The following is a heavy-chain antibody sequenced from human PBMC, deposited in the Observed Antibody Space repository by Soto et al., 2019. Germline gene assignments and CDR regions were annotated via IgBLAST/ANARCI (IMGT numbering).Heavy chain of an antibody. D-gene: IGHD2-2*01. V-gene: IGHV4-59*11. J-gene: IGHJ4*02. CDR1: GGSMSSHY. Sequence: SETLSLTCTVSGGSMSSHYWTWLRQSPGKGLEWIGYISYSGSTYYNPSLKSRVSISADTSKNQFPLRMNSMIAADTAVYYCARADPAASVGYWGQGTLVTVSS. CDR3: ARADPAASVGY. CDR2: ISYSGST.